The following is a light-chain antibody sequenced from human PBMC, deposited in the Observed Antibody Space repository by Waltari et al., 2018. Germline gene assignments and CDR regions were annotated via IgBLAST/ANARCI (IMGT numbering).Light chain of an antibody. V-gene: IGLV2-11*01. CDR1: GSDIGGSDY. J-gene: IGLJ3*02. CDR2: DVT. Sequence: QSALTQPRSVSGSPGQSVTISCTGTGSDIGGSDYVSWYQQHPGKAPKLVIYDVTKRPSGVPDRFSGSKSGTSASLTVSRLQADDEADYYCCSVAGTWVFGGGTKLTVL. CDR3: CSVAGTWV.